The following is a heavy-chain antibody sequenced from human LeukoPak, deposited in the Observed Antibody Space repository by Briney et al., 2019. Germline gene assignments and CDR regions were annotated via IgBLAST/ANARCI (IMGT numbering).Heavy chain of an antibody. Sequence: ASVKVSCLASGYTFLSYSISWVRQAPGQGLEWMGWISANNGNTKYAQKFQGRVTMTTDTSTSTAYMEMRSLRFDDTAVYYCARDRGVAVAGDFDNWGQGTLVTVSS. CDR1: GYTFLSYS. J-gene: IGHJ4*02. V-gene: IGHV1-18*01. CDR2: ISANNGNT. D-gene: IGHD6-19*01. CDR3: ARDRGVAVAGDFDN.